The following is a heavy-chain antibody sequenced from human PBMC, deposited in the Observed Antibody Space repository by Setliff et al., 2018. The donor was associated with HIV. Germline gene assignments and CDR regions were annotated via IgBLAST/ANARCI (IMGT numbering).Heavy chain of an antibody. Sequence: SLRLSCAASGFTFSRYGMHWVRQAPGKGLEWVAFISYDGSKKYDADFVKGRFTISRDNSKNTLYLQMDSLRTDDTAVYYCASIELAAMVPVDYWGQGTLVTVSS. CDR1: GFTFSRYG. CDR2: ISYDGSKK. CDR3: ASIELAAMVPVDY. D-gene: IGHD5-18*01. V-gene: IGHV3-30*04. J-gene: IGHJ4*02.